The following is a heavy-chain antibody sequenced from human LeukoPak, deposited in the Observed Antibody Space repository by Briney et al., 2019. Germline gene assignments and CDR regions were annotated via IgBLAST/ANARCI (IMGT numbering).Heavy chain of an antibody. Sequence: SQTLSLTCTVSGGSISSGSYYWSWIRQPAGKGLEWIGRIYTSGSTNYNPSLKSRVTMSVDTSKNQFSLKLSSVTAADTAVYYCARGYGDFRVEGRYFHSWGQGTLVTVSS. J-gene: IGHJ4*02. CDR1: GGSISSGSYY. V-gene: IGHV4-61*02. D-gene: IGHD4-17*01. CDR3: ARGYGDFRVEGRYFHS. CDR2: IYTSGST.